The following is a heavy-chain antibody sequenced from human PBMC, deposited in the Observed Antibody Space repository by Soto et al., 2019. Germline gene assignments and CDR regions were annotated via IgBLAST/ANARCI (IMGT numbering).Heavy chain of an antibody. CDR2: IYGRGDGI. J-gene: IGHJ4*02. CDR1: GFTFSTYT. Sequence: EVQLVESGGGLVQPGGSLRLSCVASGFTFSTYTMSWVRQAPGQGLEWLSGIYGRGDGISYADSVKGRFTISRDNSSNTLYLQMNRLRSDDTAIYYCAKDRQPDGFWPFDHWGRGTLIIVSS. D-gene: IGHD3-3*01. V-gene: IGHV3-23*04. CDR3: AKDRQPDGFWPFDH.